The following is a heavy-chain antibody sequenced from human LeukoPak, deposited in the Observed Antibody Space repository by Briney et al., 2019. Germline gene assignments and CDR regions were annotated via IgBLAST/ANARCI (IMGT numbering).Heavy chain of an antibody. V-gene: IGHV4-59*01. CDR1: GGSISSYY. CDR3: ARYVSAVTTSTRHYMDV. Sequence: SETLSLTCTVSGGSISSYYWSWIRQPPGKGLEWIAYIYYTGTTYYHPSLESRVTISLDTSKNQFSLNLRSVTAADTAVYYCARYVSAVTTSTRHYMDVWGKGTTVTVSS. D-gene: IGHD4-17*01. CDR2: IYYTGTT. J-gene: IGHJ6*03.